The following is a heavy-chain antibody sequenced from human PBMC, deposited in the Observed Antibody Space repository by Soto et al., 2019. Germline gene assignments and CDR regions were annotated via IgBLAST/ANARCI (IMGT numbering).Heavy chain of an antibody. J-gene: IGHJ2*01. Sequence: QVQLQESGPGLVKPSETLSLTCTVSGGSISSYYWSWIRQPPGKGLEWIGYIYYSGSTNYNPSLKSRVTISVDTSKNQYSMKLSAVTAADTAVYYCAREAYGGNSRWYFDRWGRGTLVTVSS. CDR3: AREAYGGNSRWYFDR. CDR2: IYYSGST. CDR1: GGSISSYY. D-gene: IGHD4-17*01. V-gene: IGHV4-59*01.